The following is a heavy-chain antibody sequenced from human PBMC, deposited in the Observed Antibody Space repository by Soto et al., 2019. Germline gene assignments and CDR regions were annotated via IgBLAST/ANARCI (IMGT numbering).Heavy chain of an antibody. CDR1: GYGFTSYW. D-gene: IGHD6-13*01. CDR2: IYPGDSDT. J-gene: IGHJ5*02. CDR3: ARYIAAASDDWFDP. V-gene: IGHV5-51*01. Sequence: SLKISCKGSGYGFTSYWIGWVRQMPGKGLEWMGIIYPGDSDTRYSPSFQGQVTISADKSVSTAYLQWSSLKASDTAMYYCARYIAAASDDWFDPWGQGTLVTVSS.